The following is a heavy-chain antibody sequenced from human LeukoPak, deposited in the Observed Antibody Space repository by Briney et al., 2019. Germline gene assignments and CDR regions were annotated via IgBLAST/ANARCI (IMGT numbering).Heavy chain of an antibody. CDR2: IHQDGSEK. J-gene: IGHJ6*02. CDR1: GFTFNKYW. V-gene: IGHV3-7*03. Sequence: GGSLRLSCAASGFTFNKYWMTWVRRAPGKGLEWVANIHQDGSEKSYVDSVKGRFTISKDNAKNSLYLQMNSLRAEDTALYHCARNNGMDVWGQGTTVIVSS. CDR3: ARNNGMDV.